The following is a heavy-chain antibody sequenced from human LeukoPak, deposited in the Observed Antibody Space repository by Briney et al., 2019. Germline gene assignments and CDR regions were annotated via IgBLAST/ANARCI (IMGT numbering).Heavy chain of an antibody. CDR1: GFTFTNSG. V-gene: IGHV3-30*02. J-gene: IGHJ4*02. CDR3: AKVPSGRYCSGGSCYFDY. D-gene: IGHD2-15*01. Sequence: GGSLRLSCATSGFTFTNSGIHWVRQAPDRGLEWVAFIRDGGATKFYADSVRGRFTISRDNSKNTLYLQMNSLRAEDTAVYYCAKVPSGRYCSGGSCYFDYWGQGTLVTVSS. CDR2: IRDGGATK.